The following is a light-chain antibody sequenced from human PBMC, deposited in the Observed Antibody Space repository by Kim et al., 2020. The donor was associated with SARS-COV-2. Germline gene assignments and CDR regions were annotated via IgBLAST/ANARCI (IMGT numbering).Light chain of an antibody. CDR2: QAS. CDR3: QQYSSYPWT. CDR1: QSISSW. J-gene: IGKJ1*01. Sequence: ASVGDRVTITCRASQSISSWLAWYQHKPGKAPKLLINQASNLQSGVPSTFRATESGTEFTLSISSLQPDDFATYYCQQYSSYPWTFGQGTKVDIK. V-gene: IGKV1-5*03.